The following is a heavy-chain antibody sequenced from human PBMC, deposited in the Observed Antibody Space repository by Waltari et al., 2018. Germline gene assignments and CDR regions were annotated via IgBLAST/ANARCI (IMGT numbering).Heavy chain of an antibody. Sequence: LQLQESGPGLVKPSETLSLTCTVSPGSITTYGYYWGWIRQPPGTGLEWIGSIYYSGFTYYDPSLESRVIISIDTSESRISLRLNSVTAADTAVYYCAVGRGIFDIWGQGTVVTVSS. J-gene: IGHJ3*02. CDR2: IYYSGFT. CDR1: PGSITTYGYY. D-gene: IGHD6-13*01. V-gene: IGHV4-39*01. CDR3: AVGRGIFDI.